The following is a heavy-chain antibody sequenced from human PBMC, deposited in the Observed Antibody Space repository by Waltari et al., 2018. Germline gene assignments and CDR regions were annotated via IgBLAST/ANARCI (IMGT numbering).Heavy chain of an antibody. J-gene: IGHJ5*02. CDR1: GYTFTGCY. V-gene: IGHV1-2*06. CDR3: ARRRDGYNPFDP. D-gene: IGHD5-12*01. CDR2: INPNRGGT. Sequence: QVQLVQSGAEVKKPGASVKVSCTASGYTFTGCYMHWVPQAPGQGLEWMGRINPNRGGTNHAQKFQGRVTMTRDTSISTAYMELSRLRSDDTAVYYCARRRDGYNPFDPWGQGTLVTVSS.